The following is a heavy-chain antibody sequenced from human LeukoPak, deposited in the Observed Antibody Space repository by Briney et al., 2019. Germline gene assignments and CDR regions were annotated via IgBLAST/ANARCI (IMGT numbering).Heavy chain of an antibody. J-gene: IGHJ4*02. Sequence: GRSLRLSCAASGFTFSSYSMNWVRQAPGKGLEWVSSISSSSSYIYYADSVKGRFTISRDNSKNSLFLQMNSLRPEDTALYYCAKDRGGYSYSSYYFDYWGQGTLVTVSS. CDR2: ISSSSSYI. V-gene: IGHV3-21*04. D-gene: IGHD5-18*01. CDR1: GFTFSSYS. CDR3: AKDRGGYSYSSYYFDY.